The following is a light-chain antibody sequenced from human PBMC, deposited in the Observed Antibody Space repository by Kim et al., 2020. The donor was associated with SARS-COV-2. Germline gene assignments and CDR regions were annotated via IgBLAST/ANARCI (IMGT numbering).Light chain of an antibody. Sequence: EIVLTQSPGTLSLSSGQRATLSCRASQSVGSSYLAWYQQKPGQAPRLLIYGASSRATGIPDRFSGSGSGTDFSLTISRLEPEDSAVYYCQQYGSSPTFGQGTKVDIK. CDR1: QSVGSSY. CDR3: QQYGSSPT. V-gene: IGKV3-20*01. J-gene: IGKJ1*01. CDR2: GAS.